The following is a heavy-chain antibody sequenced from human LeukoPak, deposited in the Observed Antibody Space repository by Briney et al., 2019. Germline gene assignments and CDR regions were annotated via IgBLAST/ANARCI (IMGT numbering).Heavy chain of an antibody. CDR2: INPNSGGT. J-gene: IGHJ4*02. V-gene: IGHV1-2*02. CDR3: ARVLFYSSGNKSNRVDY. D-gene: IGHD6-19*01. Sequence: GASVKVSCKASGYTFTGYYIHWVRQAPGQGLEWMGWINPNSGGTNNAQTFQGRVTMTRDTSISTAYMELSRLRSDDTAVYYCARVLFYSSGNKSNRVDYWGQGTLVTVSS. CDR1: GYTFTGYY.